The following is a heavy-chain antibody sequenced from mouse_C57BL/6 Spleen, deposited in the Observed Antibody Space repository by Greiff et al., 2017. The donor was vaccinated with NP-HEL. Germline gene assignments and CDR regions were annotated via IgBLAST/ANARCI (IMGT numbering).Heavy chain of an antibody. J-gene: IGHJ1*03. CDR2: ISSGSSTI. Sequence: DVMLVESGGGLVKPGGSLKLSCAASGFTFSDYGMHWVRQAPEKGLEWVAYISSGSSTIYYADTVKGRFTISRDNAKNTLFLQMTSLRSEDTAMYYCARGFYYYGRDWYFDVWGTGTTVTVSS. V-gene: IGHV5-17*01. CDR3: ARGFYYYGRDWYFDV. D-gene: IGHD1-1*01. CDR1: GFTFSDYG.